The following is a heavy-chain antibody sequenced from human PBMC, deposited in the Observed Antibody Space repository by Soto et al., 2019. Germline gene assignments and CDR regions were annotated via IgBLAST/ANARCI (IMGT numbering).Heavy chain of an antibody. J-gene: IGHJ4*02. CDR2: IYPSGMP. CDR3: ARERGGYGLFDS. CDR1: GGSISNAAYS. D-gene: IGHD5-18*01. V-gene: IGHV4-30-2*01. Sequence: LSLTCTVSGGSISNAAYSWSWIRQPPGKGLEWIGYIYPSGMPFYNPSLRSRVTISIDRSNDQFSLNMKSVTAADTAVYYCARERGGYGLFDSWGQGTLVTVSS.